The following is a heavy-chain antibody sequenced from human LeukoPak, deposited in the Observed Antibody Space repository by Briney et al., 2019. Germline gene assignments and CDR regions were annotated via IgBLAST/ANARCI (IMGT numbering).Heavy chain of an antibody. D-gene: IGHD2-15*01. J-gene: IGHJ4*02. Sequence: ASVKVSCKASGYTFTGYYMHWVRQAPGQGLEWMGWINPNSGGTNYAQKFQGRVTMTRDTSISTAYMELSRLRSDDTAVYYCARGREIVVVVAATWHYWGQGTLVTVSS. CDR1: GYTFTGYY. V-gene: IGHV1-2*02. CDR2: INPNSGGT. CDR3: ARGREIVVVVAATWHY.